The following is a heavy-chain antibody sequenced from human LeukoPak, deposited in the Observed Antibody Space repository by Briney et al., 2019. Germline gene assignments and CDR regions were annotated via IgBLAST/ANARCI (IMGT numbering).Heavy chain of an antibody. V-gene: IGHV4-61*02. CDR1: GGSISSSSYY. D-gene: IGHD2-15*01. J-gene: IGHJ3*02. Sequence: SETPSLTCTVSGGSISSSSYYWSWIRQPAGKGLEWMGRIYISGSTNYNPSLKSRVTILVDTSKNQFSLRLSSVTAADTAVYYCARARVSGRWREDGLDIWGRGTTVTVSS. CDR2: IYISGST. CDR3: ARARVSGRWREDGLDI.